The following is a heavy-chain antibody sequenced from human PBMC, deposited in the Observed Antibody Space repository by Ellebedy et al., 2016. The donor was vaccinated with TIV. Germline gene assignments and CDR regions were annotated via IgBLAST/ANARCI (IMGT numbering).Heavy chain of an antibody. CDR3: AREKRPYDWYFDL. J-gene: IGHJ2*01. D-gene: IGHD1-1*01. V-gene: IGHV3-33*01. CDR2: IWSDGRNK. Sequence: GESLKISCAASGFTSSSYGMHWVRQAPGKGLEWVAVIWSDGRNKHYGDSVKGRFTISRDNFKNTLYLQINSLSPEDTAVYYCAREKRPYDWYFDLWGRGSLVTVSS. CDR1: GFTSSSYG.